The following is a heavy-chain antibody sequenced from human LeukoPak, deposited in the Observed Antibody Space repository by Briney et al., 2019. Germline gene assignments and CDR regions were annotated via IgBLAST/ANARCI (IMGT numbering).Heavy chain of an antibody. CDR2: IIPLFGIT. D-gene: IGHD6-13*01. CDR3: ARDPFAAGIAVPWMY. V-gene: IGHV1-69*13. Sequence: GASVKVSCKVSGGNFNNYAISWVRQAPGQGLQWMGGIIPLFGITNYTQKYQGRLTITAHESTHTAYMELSSLRSEDTAVYYCARDPFAAGIAVPWMYWGPGTLITVSS. J-gene: IGHJ3*01. CDR1: GGNFNNYA.